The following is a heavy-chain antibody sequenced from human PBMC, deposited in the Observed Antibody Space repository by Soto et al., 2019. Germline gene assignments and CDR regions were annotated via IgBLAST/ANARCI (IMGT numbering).Heavy chain of an antibody. V-gene: IGHV3-23*01. CDR1: GFTFSSYA. Sequence: PGGSLRLSCAASGFTFSSYAMSWVRQAPGKGLEWVSAISGSGGSTYYADSVKGRFTISRDNSKSTLYLQMNSLRAEDTAVYYCAKWKRYDYYGMDVWGQGTTVTVSS. D-gene: IGHD1-1*01. CDR3: AKWKRYDYYGMDV. J-gene: IGHJ6*02. CDR2: ISGSGGST.